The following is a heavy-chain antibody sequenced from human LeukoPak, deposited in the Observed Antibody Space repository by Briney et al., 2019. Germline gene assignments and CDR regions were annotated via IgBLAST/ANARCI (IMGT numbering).Heavy chain of an antibody. CDR2: IYYSGST. D-gene: IGHD1-20*01. J-gene: IGHJ6*02. V-gene: IGHV4-59*01. CDR3: ARALRARITGTTASVYGMDV. Sequence: SETLSLTCTVSGGSISSFYWSWIRQPPGKGLEWIGYIYYSGSTNYNPSLKSRVTISVDTSKNQFSLKLSSVTAADTAVYYCARALRARITGTTASVYGMDVWGQGTTVTVSS. CDR1: GGSISSFY.